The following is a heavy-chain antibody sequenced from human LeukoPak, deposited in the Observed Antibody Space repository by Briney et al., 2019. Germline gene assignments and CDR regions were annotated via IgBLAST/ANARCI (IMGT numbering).Heavy chain of an antibody. V-gene: IGHV3-7*01. D-gene: IGHD2-21*02. Sequence: GGSLRLSCAASGFTFSRSWMHWVRQAPGKVLEWVASIKEDGSEKYYVDSVKGRFTISRDNAKNTLYLQMNSLRAEDTAVYYCTSTLHSYCGGDCLGYWGQGTLVTVSS. CDR3: TSTLHSYCGGDCLGY. CDR2: IKEDGSEK. CDR1: GFTFSRSW. J-gene: IGHJ4*02.